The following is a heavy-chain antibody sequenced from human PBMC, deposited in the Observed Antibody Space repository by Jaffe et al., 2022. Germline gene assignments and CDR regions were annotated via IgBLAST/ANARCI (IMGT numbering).Heavy chain of an antibody. J-gene: IGHJ3*02. CDR3: ARLLTTVTTRLDDAFDI. CDR2: IYPGDSDT. Sequence: EVQLVQSGAEVKKPGESLKISCKGSGYSFTSYWIGWVRQMPGKGLEWMGIIYPGDSDTRYSPSFQGQVTISADKSISTAYLQWSSLKASDTAMYYCARLLTTVTTRLDDAFDIWGQGTMVTVSS. D-gene: IGHD4-17*01. V-gene: IGHV5-51*03. CDR1: GYSFTSYW.